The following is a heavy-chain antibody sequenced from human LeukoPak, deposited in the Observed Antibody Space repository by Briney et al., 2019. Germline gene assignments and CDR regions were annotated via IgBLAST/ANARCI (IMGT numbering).Heavy chain of an antibody. V-gene: IGHV3-23*01. J-gene: IGHJ4*02. CDR2: ISGSGGST. D-gene: IGHD3-10*01. CDR3: AKPDRITMVRGVIIYPDY. CDR1: GFTFSSYA. Sequence: PGGSLRLSCAASGFTFSSYAMSWVRQAPGQGLEWVSAISGSGGSTYYADSVKGRFTISRDNSKNTLYLQMNSLRAEDTAVYYCAKPDRITMVRGVIIYPDYWGQGTLVTVSS.